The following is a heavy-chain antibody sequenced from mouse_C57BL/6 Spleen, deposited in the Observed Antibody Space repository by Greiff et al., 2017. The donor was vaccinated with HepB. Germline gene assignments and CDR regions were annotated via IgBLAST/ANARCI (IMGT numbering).Heavy chain of an antibody. CDR1: GYTFTSYW. J-gene: IGHJ3*01. Sequence: VKLMESGAELVKPGASVKLSCKASGYTFTSYWMHWVKQRPGRGLEWIGRIDPNSGGTKYNEKFKSKATLTVDKPSSTAYMQLSSLTSEDSAVYYCARWGTTVVATPFAYWGQGTLVTVSA. CDR3: ARWGTTVVATPFAY. V-gene: IGHV1-72*01. CDR2: IDPNSGGT. D-gene: IGHD1-1*01.